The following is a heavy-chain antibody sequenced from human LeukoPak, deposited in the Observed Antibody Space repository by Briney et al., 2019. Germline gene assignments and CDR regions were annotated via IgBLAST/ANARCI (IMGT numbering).Heavy chain of an antibody. V-gene: IGHV3-7*01. D-gene: IGHD3-9*01. CDR1: RFSFSSYW. J-gene: IGHJ6*03. CDR2: INQDGSEK. Sequence: GGSLRLSCAASRFSFSSYWMSWVRQAPGKGLEWVANINQDGSEKFYADSVKGRLTISRDNANNSMFLQMNSLRVEDTAVYYCPRESRGYDILTGKYHRGYYSYYMDVRGKGTTVIVSS. CDR3: PRESRGYDILTGKYHRGYYSYYMDV.